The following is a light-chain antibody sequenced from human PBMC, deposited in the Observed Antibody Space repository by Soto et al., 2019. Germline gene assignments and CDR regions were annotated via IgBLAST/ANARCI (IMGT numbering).Light chain of an antibody. CDR2: ETS. J-gene: IGLJ3*02. CDR3: TSFARGSTLV. CDR1: SSDVGTYNL. V-gene: IGLV2-23*01. Sequence: QSALTQPAAVSGSPGQSITISCTGTSSDVGTYNLVSWYQQYPGKAPKLMIYETSKRTSGVSNRFSGSKSGDTASLTISGRQAEDEADYYCTSFARGSTLVFGGGTKLTFL.